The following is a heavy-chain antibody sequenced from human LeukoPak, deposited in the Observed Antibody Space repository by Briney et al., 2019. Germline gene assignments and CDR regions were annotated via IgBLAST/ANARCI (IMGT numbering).Heavy chain of an antibody. CDR1: GFTVSSNY. Sequence: GGSLRLSCAASGFTVSSNYMSWVRQAPGKGLEWVSVIYSGGTTYYADSVKGRFTISRDNSKNTLYLQMNSLRAEDTAVYYCARERYCSGGSCYSDHPSDYWGQGTLVTVSS. CDR3: ARERYCSGGSCYSDHPSDY. D-gene: IGHD2-15*01. J-gene: IGHJ4*02. V-gene: IGHV3-66*01. CDR2: IYSGGTT.